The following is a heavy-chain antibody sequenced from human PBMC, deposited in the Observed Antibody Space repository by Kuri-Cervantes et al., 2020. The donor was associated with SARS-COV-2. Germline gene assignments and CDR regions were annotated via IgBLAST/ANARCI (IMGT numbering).Heavy chain of an antibody. V-gene: IGHV1-69*06. Sequence: SVKVSCKASGGTFSSYAISWVRQAPGQGLEWMGGIIPIFGTANYAQKFQGRVTITADKSTSTAYMELSRLRSDDTAVYYCARGQYDFWSGYPIYYYYGMDVWGQGTTVTVSS. CDR3: ARGQYDFWSGYPIYYYYGMDV. CDR2: IIPIFGTA. D-gene: IGHD3-3*01. J-gene: IGHJ6*02. CDR1: GGTFSSYA.